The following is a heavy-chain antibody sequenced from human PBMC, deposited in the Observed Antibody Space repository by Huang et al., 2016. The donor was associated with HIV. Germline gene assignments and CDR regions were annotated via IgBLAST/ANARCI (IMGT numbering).Heavy chain of an antibody. J-gene: IGHJ4*02. CDR1: GFTFSSYG. V-gene: IGHV3-30*02. D-gene: IGHD3-22*01. Sequence: QVQLVESGGGVVQPGGSLRLSCAASGFTFSSYGMHWVRQAPGKGLEWVAFIHYDGSNRHYADSVKGRFTISRDNSKNTLYLQMNSLRAEDTAVYFCAKFGSSGYLPRYSFDYWGQGTLVTVSS. CDR2: IHYDGSNR. CDR3: AKFGSSGYLPRYSFDY.